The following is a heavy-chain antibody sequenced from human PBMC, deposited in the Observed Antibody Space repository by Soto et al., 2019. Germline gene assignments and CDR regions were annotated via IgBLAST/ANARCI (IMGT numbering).Heavy chain of an antibody. CDR1: GFSLTADGVG. V-gene: IGHV2-5*02. CDR2: IYWDDDQ. D-gene: IGHD2-21*01. Sequence: QITLKESGPPLVKPTQTLTLTCTFSGFSLTADGVGVGWIHQPPGKALEWLALIYWDDDQRYSPSLKTRLTITKDTSKNQVVLTMTNMDPVDTGTYYCAHAYGGTSWPNDAFDVWGQGTVVTVSS. CDR3: AHAYGGTSWPNDAFDV. J-gene: IGHJ3*01.